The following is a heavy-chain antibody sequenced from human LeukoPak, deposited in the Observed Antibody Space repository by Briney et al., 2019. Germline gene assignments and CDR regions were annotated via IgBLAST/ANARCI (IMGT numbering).Heavy chain of an antibody. J-gene: IGHJ4*02. CDR3: ARVRGGVFDY. V-gene: IGHV3-30-3*01. D-gene: IGHD3-10*01. CDR2: ISYDGSNK. Sequence: PGRSLRLSCAASGFTFSSYAMHWVCQAQGKGLEWVAVISYDGSNKYYADSVKGRFTISRDNSKNTLYLQMNSLRAEDTAVYYRARVRGGVFDYWGQGTLVTVSS. CDR1: GFTFSSYA.